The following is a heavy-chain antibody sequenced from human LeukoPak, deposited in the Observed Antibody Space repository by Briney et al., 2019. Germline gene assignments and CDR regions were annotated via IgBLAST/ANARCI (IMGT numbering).Heavy chain of an antibody. Sequence: GGSLRLSCAASGFTFSNYAVMWVRQAPGKGLEWVANIKQEGSEKYYVGSVKGRFTISRDDARNSLYLQMNSLRAEDTAVYFCARGFELDYWGQGTLVTVSS. J-gene: IGHJ4*02. CDR2: IKQEGSEK. CDR1: GFTFSNYA. CDR3: ARGFELDY. V-gene: IGHV3-7*01.